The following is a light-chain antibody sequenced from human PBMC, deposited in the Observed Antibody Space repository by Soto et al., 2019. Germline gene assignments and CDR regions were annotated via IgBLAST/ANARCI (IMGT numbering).Light chain of an antibody. CDR1: QGISNY. CDR2: AAS. J-gene: IGKJ4*01. CDR3: QKYNSAPLS. Sequence: DIQVTRSPSSLSASVGDRVIITCRASQGISNYLAWYQQNPGKVPKLLIYAASTLQSGVPSRFSGSGSGTDFSLPISNLQPEDVATYYCQKYNSAPLSFGGGTKVDIK. V-gene: IGKV1-27*01.